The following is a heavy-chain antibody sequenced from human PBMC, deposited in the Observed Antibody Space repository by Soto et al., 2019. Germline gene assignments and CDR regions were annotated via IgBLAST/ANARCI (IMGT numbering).Heavy chain of an antibody. CDR2: MNPNSGNT. Sequence: VQLVQSGAEVKKPGASVKVSCKASGYTFTSYDINWVRQATGQGLEWMGWMNPNSGNTGYAQKFQGRVTMTRNTSISTAYMELSSLRSEDTAVYYCARGRRPVTTSYYYYYMDVWGKGTTVTVSS. D-gene: IGHD4-4*01. CDR1: GYTFTSYD. J-gene: IGHJ6*03. CDR3: ARGRRPVTTSYYYYYMDV. V-gene: IGHV1-8*01.